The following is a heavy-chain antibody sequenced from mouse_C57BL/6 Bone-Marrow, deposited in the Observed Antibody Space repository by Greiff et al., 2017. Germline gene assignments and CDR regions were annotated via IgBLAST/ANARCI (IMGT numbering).Heavy chain of an antibody. J-gene: IGHJ1*03. CDR2: IYPGSGNT. Sequence: VQLQQSGAELVRPGASVKLSCKASGYTFTDYYINWVKQRPGQGLEWIARIYPGSGNTYYNEKFKGKATLTAEKSSSTAYMQLSSLTSEDSAFYFCARFYYYGSSPHLCFDVWGTGTTVTVSS. CDR3: ARFYYYGSSPHLCFDV. D-gene: IGHD1-1*01. CDR1: GYTFTDYY. V-gene: IGHV1-76*01.